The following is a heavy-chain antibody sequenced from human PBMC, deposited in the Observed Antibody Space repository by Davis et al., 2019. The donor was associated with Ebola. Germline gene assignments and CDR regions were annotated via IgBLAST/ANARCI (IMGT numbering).Heavy chain of an antibody. CDR2: IYHSGST. Sequence: SETLSLTCAVSGGSISSSNWWSWVRQPPGKGLEWIEEIYHSGSTNYNPSLKSRVTISVDKSKNQFSLKLSSVTAADTAVYYCARDRSYDYGDYVLYYWGQGTLVTVSS. CDR3: ARDRSYDYGDYVLYY. J-gene: IGHJ4*02. V-gene: IGHV4-4*02. D-gene: IGHD4-17*01. CDR1: GGSISSSNW.